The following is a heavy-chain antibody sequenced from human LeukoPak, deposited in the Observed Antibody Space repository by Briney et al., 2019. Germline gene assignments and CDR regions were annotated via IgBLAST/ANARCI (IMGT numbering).Heavy chain of an antibody. CDR1: GGTFSSYT. D-gene: IGHD5-24*01. CDR2: IIPILGIA. CDR3: ARVRGDGYNYSPFDY. V-gene: IGHV1-69*02. J-gene: IGHJ4*02. Sequence: SVKVSCKASGGTFSSYTISWVRQAPGQGLEWMGRIIPILGIANYAQKFQGRVTITADKSTSTAYMELSSLRSEDTAVYYCARVRGDGYNYSPFDYWGQGTQVTVSS.